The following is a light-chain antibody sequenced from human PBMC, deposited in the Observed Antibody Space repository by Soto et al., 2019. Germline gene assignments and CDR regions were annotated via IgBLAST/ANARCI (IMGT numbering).Light chain of an antibody. CDR1: EHINNY. CDR2: DAS. Sequence: DIQMTQSPPSLSASVGDRVTITCQASEHINNYLNWYQPIPGKAPQLLIYDASNLAAGAPSRFSGSGSGTAFTFAISGLQTDDVAKYYCQQYDSPPLTFGGGTKVEIK. J-gene: IGKJ4*01. V-gene: IGKV1-33*01. CDR3: QQYDSPPLT.